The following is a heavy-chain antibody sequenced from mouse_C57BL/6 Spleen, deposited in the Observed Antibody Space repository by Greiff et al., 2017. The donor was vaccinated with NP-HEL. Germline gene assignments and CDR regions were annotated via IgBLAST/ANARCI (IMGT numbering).Heavy chain of an antibody. CDR2: IYPGDGDT. V-gene: IGHV1-82*01. CDR3: AREYYYGSSPDY. CDR1: GYAFSSSW. D-gene: IGHD1-1*01. J-gene: IGHJ2*01. Sequence: VQLQQSGPELVKPGASVKLSCKASGYAFSSSWMNWVKQRPGKGLEWIGRIYPGDGDTNYNGKFKGKATLTADKSSSTAYMQLSSLTSEDSAVYFCAREYYYGSSPDYWGQGTTLTVSS.